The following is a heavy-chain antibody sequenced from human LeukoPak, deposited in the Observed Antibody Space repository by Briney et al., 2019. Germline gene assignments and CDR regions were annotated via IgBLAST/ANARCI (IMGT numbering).Heavy chain of an antibody. V-gene: IGHV4-31*03. D-gene: IGHD6-6*01. Sequence: SETLPLTCTVSGGSISSGGYYWSWIRQHPGKGLEWIGYIYYSGSTYYNPSLKSRVTISVDTSKNQFSLKLSSVTAADTAVYYCARSLIAAPDYWGQGTLVTVSS. CDR1: GGSISSGGYY. CDR3: ARSLIAAPDY. J-gene: IGHJ4*02. CDR2: IYYSGST.